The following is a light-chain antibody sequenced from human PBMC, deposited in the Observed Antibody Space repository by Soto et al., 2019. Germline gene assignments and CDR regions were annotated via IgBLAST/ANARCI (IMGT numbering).Light chain of an antibody. Sequence: EIVLTQSPATLSLSPGERATLSCRASQSISNYLAWYQHKTGQAPRLLIYDASSRATGIPARFSGSGYGTDFTLTISSLEPEDFAVYFCQLRSNWPPTWTFGQGTKVEVK. J-gene: IGKJ1*01. CDR2: DAS. CDR1: QSISNY. CDR3: QLRSNWPPTWT. V-gene: IGKV3-11*01.